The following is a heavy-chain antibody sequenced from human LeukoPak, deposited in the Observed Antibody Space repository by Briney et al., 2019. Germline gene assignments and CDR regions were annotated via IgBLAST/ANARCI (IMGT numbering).Heavy chain of an antibody. Sequence: GGSLRLSCAASGFTFDDYAMHWVRQAPGKGLERVSGISWNSGTIGYADSVKGRFTISRDNAKNSLYLQMNSLRTEDTALYYCAKDKIFGGELDYWGQGTLVTVSS. V-gene: IGHV3-9*01. CDR1: GFTFDDYA. CDR3: AKDKIFGGELDY. CDR2: ISWNSGTI. J-gene: IGHJ4*02. D-gene: IGHD3-10*01.